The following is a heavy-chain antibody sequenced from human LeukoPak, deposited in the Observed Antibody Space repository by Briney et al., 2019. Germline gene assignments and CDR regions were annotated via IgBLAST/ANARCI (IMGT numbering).Heavy chain of an antibody. CDR1: GFTFSSYA. Sequence: GGSLRLSCAASGFTFSSYAMSWVRQAPGKGLEWVSAISGSGGSTYYADSVKGRFTISRDNSKNSLYLQMNSLRAEDTAVYYCARDRSRVSDYWGQGTLVTVSS. CDR2: ISGSGGST. J-gene: IGHJ4*02. V-gene: IGHV3-23*01. CDR3: ARDRSRVSDY.